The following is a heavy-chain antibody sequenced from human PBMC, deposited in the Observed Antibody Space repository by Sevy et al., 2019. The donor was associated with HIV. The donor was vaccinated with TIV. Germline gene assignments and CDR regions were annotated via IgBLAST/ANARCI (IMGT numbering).Heavy chain of an antibody. D-gene: IGHD2-8*02. J-gene: IGHJ3*02. CDR3: AKDRKVLLVVYAIPFDALDI. Sequence: GGSLRLSCAASGFTFSSYWMSWVRQAPGKGLEWVANIKQDGSEKYYVDSVKGRFTISRDNAKNSLYLQMNSLRAEDTAVYYCAKDRKVLLVVYAIPFDALDIWGQGTMVTVSS. CDR2: IKQDGSEK. CDR1: GFTFSSYW. V-gene: IGHV3-7*01.